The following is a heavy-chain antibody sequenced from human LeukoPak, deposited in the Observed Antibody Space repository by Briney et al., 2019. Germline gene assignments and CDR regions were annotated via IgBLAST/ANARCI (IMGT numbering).Heavy chain of an antibody. V-gene: IGHV4-34*01. J-gene: IGHJ6*02. Sequence: PSETLSLTCAVYGGSFSGYYWSWIRQPPGRGLEWIGEINHSGSTNYNPSLKSRVIISVDTSKNQFSLKLSSVTAADTAVYYSARDDKSYESFFDYGMDVWGQGTTVTVSS. CDR2: INHSGST. CDR3: ARDDKSYESFFDYGMDV. D-gene: IGHD3-22*01. CDR1: GGSFSGYY.